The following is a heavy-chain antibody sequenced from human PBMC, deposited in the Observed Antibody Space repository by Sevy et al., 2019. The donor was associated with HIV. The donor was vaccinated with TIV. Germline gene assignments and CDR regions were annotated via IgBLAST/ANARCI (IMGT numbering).Heavy chain of an antibody. CDR1: GDSVSSNSDA. J-gene: IGHJ4*02. D-gene: IGHD4-17*01. V-gene: IGHV6-1*01. CDR3: AGDYGDYGGYFDY. CDR2: TYYRSKWYN. Sequence: SQTLSLTCAISGDSVSSNSDAWNWIRQSPSRGLEWLGRTYYRSKWYNDYAVSVKSRITINPDTSKNQFSLQLNSVTPEDMAVYYCAGDYGDYGGYFDYWGQGTLVTVSS.